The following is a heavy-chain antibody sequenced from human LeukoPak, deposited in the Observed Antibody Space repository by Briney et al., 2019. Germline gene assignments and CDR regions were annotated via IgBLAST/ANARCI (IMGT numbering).Heavy chain of an antibody. CDR3: ARGPVRGVIQL. CDR1: GFTVSSNY. D-gene: IGHD3-10*01. V-gene: IGHV3-53*01. Sequence: SGGSLRLSCAASGFTVSSNYMSWVRQAPGKGLEWVSVIYSGGSTYCADSVKGRFTISRDNSKNTLYLQMNSLRAEDTAVYYCARGPVRGVIQLWGQGTLVTVSS. J-gene: IGHJ4*02. CDR2: IYSGGST.